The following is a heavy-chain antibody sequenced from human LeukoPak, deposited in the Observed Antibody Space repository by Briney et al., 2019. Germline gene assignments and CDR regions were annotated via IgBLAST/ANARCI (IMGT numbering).Heavy chain of an antibody. CDR1: GFIFSAYG. Sequence: GGSLRLSCTTSGFIFSAYGMSWVRQAPGKGLEWVGFIRGKGYDGTIEYAASVKGRFTISRDDSKSIAYLQMNSLKTEDTAVYYCTRGYGDPQQDDYWGQGTLVTLSS. CDR3: TRGYGDPQQDDY. CDR2: IRGKGYDGTI. V-gene: IGHV3-49*04. D-gene: IGHD4-17*01. J-gene: IGHJ4*02.